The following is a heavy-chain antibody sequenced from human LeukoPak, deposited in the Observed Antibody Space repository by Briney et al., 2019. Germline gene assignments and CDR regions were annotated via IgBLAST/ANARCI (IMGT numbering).Heavy chain of an antibody. Sequence: MSSETLSLTCTVSGYSISSGYYWGWIRQPPGKGLEWIGSIYYSGSTYYNPSLKSRVTISVDTSKNQFSLKLSSVTAADTAVYYCARDPQDIVVVPAVPNWFDPWGQGTLVTVSS. V-gene: IGHV4-38-2*02. D-gene: IGHD2-2*01. CDR1: GYSISSGYY. J-gene: IGHJ5*02. CDR2: IYYSGST. CDR3: ARDPQDIVVVPAVPNWFDP.